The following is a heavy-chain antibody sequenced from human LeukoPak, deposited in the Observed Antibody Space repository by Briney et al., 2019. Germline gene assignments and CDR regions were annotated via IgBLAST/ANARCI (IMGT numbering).Heavy chain of an antibody. CDR1: GFTFSSYS. J-gene: IGHJ5*02. D-gene: IGHD6-19*01. CDR2: ISSSSSYI. Sequence: GGSLRLSCAASGFTFSSYSMNWVRQAPGKGLEWVSSISSSSSYIYYVDSVKGRFTISRDNAKNSLYLQMNSLRVEDTAIYYCARGHSGWSLDPWGRGTLVTVSS. CDR3: ARGHSGWSLDP. V-gene: IGHV3-21*01.